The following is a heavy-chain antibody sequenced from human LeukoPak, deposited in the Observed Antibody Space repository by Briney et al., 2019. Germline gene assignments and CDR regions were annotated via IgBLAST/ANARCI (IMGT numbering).Heavy chain of an antibody. CDR1: GFTFSSYS. Sequence: GGSLRLSCAASGFTFSSYSMNWVRQAPGKGLEWVSNISSSSSTIYYADSVKGRFTISRDNSKNTLYLHMNSLRAEDTAVYYCAKSDSSGWYFLDYWGQGTLVTVSS. J-gene: IGHJ4*02. CDR3: AKSDSSGWYFLDY. D-gene: IGHD6-19*01. V-gene: IGHV3-48*01. CDR2: ISSSSSTI.